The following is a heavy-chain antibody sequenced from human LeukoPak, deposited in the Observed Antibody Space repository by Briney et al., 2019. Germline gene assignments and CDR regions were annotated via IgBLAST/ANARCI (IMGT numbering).Heavy chain of an antibody. V-gene: IGHV4-39*01. CDR1: GGSISSSSYY. CDR3: ASHALMSSGWYPPPYYADY. J-gene: IGHJ4*02. CDR2: IYYSGST. Sequence: SETLSLTCTVSGGSISSSSYYWGWIRQPPGKGLEWIGSIYYSGSTYYNPSLESRVTISVDTSKNQFSLKLSSVTAADTAVYYCASHALMSSGWYPPPYYADYWGQGTLVTVSS. D-gene: IGHD6-19*01.